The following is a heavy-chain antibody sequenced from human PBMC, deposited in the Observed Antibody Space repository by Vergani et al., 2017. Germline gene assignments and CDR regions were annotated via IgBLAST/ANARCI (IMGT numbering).Heavy chain of an antibody. CDR3: ERVHFYGSGSSGPLIYGMDV. CDR2: ISYDGSNK. J-gene: IGHJ6*02. V-gene: IGHV3-30*03. Sequence: QVQLVESGGGVVQPGRSLRLSCAASGFTFSSYGMHWVRQAPGKGLEWVAVISYDGSNKYYADSVKGRFTISRDNSKNTLYLQMNSLRSEDTAVYYCERVHFYGSGSSGPLIYGMDVWGQGTTVTVSS. CDR1: GFTFSSYG. D-gene: IGHD3-10*01.